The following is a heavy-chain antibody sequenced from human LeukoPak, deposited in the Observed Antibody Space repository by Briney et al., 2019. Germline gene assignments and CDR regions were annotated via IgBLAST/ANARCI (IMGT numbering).Heavy chain of an antibody. V-gene: IGHV1-18*01. Sequence: ASVKVSCKASGYTFTSYGISWVRQAPGQGLEWMGWISAYNGNTNYAQKLQGRVTMTTDTSTSTAYMELRSLRSDDTAVYYCARDVDIVATMGSYYYYMDVWGKGTTVTVS. CDR1: GYTFTSYG. J-gene: IGHJ6*03. CDR2: ISAYNGNT. D-gene: IGHD5-12*01. CDR3: ARDVDIVATMGSYYYYMDV.